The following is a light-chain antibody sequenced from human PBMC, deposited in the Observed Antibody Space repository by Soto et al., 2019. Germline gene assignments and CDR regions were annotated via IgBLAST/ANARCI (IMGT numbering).Light chain of an antibody. CDR3: SSYTSSSTL. V-gene: IGLV2-14*01. Sequence: QSALTQPASVSGSPGQSITISCTRTSSDVGRYNFVSWYQQHPGKAPKLMIYDVRNRPSGVSNRFSGSKSGNTASLTISGLQAEDEADYYCSSYTSSSTLFGGGTKVTVL. CDR2: DVR. J-gene: IGLJ3*02. CDR1: SSDVGRYNF.